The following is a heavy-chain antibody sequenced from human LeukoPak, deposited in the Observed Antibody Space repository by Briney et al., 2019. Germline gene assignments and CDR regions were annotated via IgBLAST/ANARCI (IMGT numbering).Heavy chain of an antibody. D-gene: IGHD3-22*01. CDR1: GFTFSGYA. CDR3: AKIAYDGSARYFGY. CDR2: MSYDGSNK. J-gene: IGHJ4*02. Sequence: GTSLRLSCAASGFTFSGYAMHWVRQAPGKGLEWVAVMSYDGSNKYYVDSVKGRFTVSRDNSKITLYLQMNSLRAEDTAVYYCAKIAYDGSARYFGYWGQGTLVTVSS. V-gene: IGHV3-30*18.